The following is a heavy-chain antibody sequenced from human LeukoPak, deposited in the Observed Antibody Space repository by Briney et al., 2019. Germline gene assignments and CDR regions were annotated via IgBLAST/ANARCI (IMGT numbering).Heavy chain of an antibody. CDR3: VTQRGYCSEGSCYFDY. D-gene: IGHD2-15*01. CDR1: GFTLSSSG. Sequence: GGSLRLSCAASGFTLSSSGMSWVRQAPGKGLEWVSAVSTGGHNTYYADSVKGRFTISRDNSKNTLYLQMNSLRAEDTAVYYCVTQRGYCSEGSCYFDYWGQGTLVTVSS. J-gene: IGHJ4*02. CDR2: VSTGGHNT. V-gene: IGHV3-23*01.